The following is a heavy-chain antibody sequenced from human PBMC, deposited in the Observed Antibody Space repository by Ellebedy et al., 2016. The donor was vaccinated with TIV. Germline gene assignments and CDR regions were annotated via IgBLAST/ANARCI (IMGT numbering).Heavy chain of an antibody. CDR3: ARVARNVTTTTRINYYHYGMDV. CDR2: VTHSGST. CDR1: GLSFSGYY. Sequence: GSLRLXXAVYGLSFSGYYLSWVRQPPGKGLEWIGEVTHSGSTNYNPSLKSRVTISVDTSKNQFSLKLTSVTVADTAVYYCARVARNVTTTTRINYYHYGMDVWGHGTTVTVSS. D-gene: IGHD1-1*01. V-gene: IGHV4-34*01. J-gene: IGHJ6*02.